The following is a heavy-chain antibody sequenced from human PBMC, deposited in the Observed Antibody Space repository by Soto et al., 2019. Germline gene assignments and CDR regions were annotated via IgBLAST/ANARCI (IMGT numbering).Heavy chain of an antibody. J-gene: IGHJ4*02. CDR3: ARDAYGDYLFDY. CDR2: ISSSTSTT. V-gene: IGHV3-48*01. Sequence: GGSLRLSCAASGFTFSSYSMNWVRQAPGKVLEWISYISSSTSTTYHADSVKGRFTISRDNANNSLYLQMNSLRAEDTAVYYCARDAYGDYLFDYWGQGTLVTVSS. CDR1: GFTFSSYS. D-gene: IGHD4-17*01.